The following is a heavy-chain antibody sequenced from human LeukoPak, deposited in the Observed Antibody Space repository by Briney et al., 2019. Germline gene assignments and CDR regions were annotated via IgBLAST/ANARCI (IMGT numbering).Heavy chain of an antibody. CDR3: ATDREGDPSAYYLV. CDR2: ISDNGGRT. CDR1: GFTFSGYA. J-gene: IGHJ4*02. V-gene: IGHV3-23*01. D-gene: IGHD3-22*01. Sequence: GGSLRLSCAASGFTFSGYAMSWVRQAPGKGLEWVSTISDNGGRTYYADSVKGRFTISRDNSKNTLFLQMNSLRAEDSAVYYCATDREGDPSAYYLVGGQGTLVTVSS.